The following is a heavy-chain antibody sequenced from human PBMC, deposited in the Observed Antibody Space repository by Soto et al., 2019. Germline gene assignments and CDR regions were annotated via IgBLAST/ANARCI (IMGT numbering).Heavy chain of an antibody. V-gene: IGHV3-23*01. CDR1: GLPFSGYA. J-gene: IGHJ4*02. CDR2: ISGSGGST. Sequence: PVGSLRLSCAASGLPFSGYAMSWVRQAPGKWLEWVSAISGSGGSTYYADSVKGRFTISRDNSKNTLYLQMNSLRGEDTAVYYCARGSDIFDYWGQGSLVTVPS. CDR3: ARGSDIFDY.